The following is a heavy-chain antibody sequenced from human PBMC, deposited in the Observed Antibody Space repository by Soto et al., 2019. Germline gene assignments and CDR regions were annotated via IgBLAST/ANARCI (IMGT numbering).Heavy chain of an antibody. V-gene: IGHV5-51*01. CDR3: ARHLGFGELFFHGMDV. Sequence: GESLKISCKGSGYSFTSYWIGGVRQMPGKGLEWMGIIYPGDSDTRYSPSFQGQVTISADKSISTAYLQWSSLKASDTAMYYCARHLGFGELFFHGMDVWGQGTTVTVSS. CDR2: IYPGDSDT. D-gene: IGHD3-10*01. CDR1: GYSFTSYW. J-gene: IGHJ6*02.